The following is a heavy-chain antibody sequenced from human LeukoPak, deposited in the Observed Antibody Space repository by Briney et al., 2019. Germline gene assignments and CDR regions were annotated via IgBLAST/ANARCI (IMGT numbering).Heavy chain of an antibody. D-gene: IGHD4-11*01. Sequence: PSETXSLTCTVSGGSINSYYWSWVRQPPGKGLEGIGYIYYTGSTNYSPSLTSRGTISVDTCKNQFSLKLSSVIAADTALYYCARAKGNSNYPYYYMDVWGKGTTVTVSS. CDR1: GGSINSYY. J-gene: IGHJ6*03. CDR2: IYYTGST. CDR3: ARAKGNSNYPYYYMDV. V-gene: IGHV4-59*01.